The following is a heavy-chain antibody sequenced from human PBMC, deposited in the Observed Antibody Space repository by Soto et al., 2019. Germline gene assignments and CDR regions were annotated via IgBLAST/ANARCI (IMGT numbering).Heavy chain of an antibody. Sequence: QVQLQESGPGLVKPSQTLSLTCTVSGGSISSGGYYWSWIRQHPGKGLEWIGYIYYSGSTYYNPCRGSRGTMSVDTCKNQFSLKLSSVTAADTAVYYCAREHCSGGSCYSSWFDPWGQGTLVTVSS. CDR2: IYYSGST. CDR1: GGSISSGGYY. J-gene: IGHJ5*02. CDR3: AREHCSGGSCYSSWFDP. D-gene: IGHD2-15*01. V-gene: IGHV4-31*03.